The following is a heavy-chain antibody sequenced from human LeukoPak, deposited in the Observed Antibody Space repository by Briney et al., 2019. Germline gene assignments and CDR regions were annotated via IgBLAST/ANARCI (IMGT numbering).Heavy chain of an antibody. D-gene: IGHD2-21*01. CDR1: GDSINTYY. CDR3: ACGVPHSYYYMDV. Sequence: SETLSLTFTVSGDSINTYYWNWMRPPPGEGLEWIAHIYYTGSASYNPSLKSRATISVDTSKNQFSLSLSSVTAADTAVYYCACGVPHSYYYMDVWGKGTTVAVSS. V-gene: IGHV4-59*12. J-gene: IGHJ6*03. CDR2: IYYTGSA.